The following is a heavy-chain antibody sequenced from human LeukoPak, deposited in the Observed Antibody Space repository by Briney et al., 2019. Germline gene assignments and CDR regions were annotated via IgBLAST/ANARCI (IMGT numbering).Heavy chain of an antibody. J-gene: IGHJ6*02. Sequence: PSETLSLTCTVSGGSISSYYWSWIRQPARKGLEWIGRIYTSGSTNYNPSLKSRVTMSVDTSKNQFSLKLSSVTAADTAVYYCASSYCSSTSCDEGYYYYYGMDVWGQGTTVTVSS. CDR2: IYTSGST. CDR1: GGSISSYY. CDR3: ASSYCSSTSCDEGYYYYYGMDV. D-gene: IGHD2-2*01. V-gene: IGHV4-4*07.